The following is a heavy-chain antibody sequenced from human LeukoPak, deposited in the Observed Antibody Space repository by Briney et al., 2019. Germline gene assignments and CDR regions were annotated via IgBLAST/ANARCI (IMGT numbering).Heavy chain of an antibody. D-gene: IGHD1-7*01. V-gene: IGHV3-23*01. CDR1: GFTFSSYA. Sequence: GGSLRLSCAASGFTFSSYAMSWVRQAPGKGLEWVSAISGSGGSTYYADSVKGRFTISGDNSKNTLYLQMNSLRAEDTAVYYCAKGLVGNWNYDWFDPWGQGTLVTVSS. CDR2: ISGSGGST. CDR3: AKGLVGNWNYDWFDP. J-gene: IGHJ5*02.